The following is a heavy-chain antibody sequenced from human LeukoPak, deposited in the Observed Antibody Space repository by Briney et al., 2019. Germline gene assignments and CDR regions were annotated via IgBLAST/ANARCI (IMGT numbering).Heavy chain of an antibody. J-gene: IGHJ6*03. V-gene: IGHV3-21*01. CDR3: ARGAVRGVMDYYYMDV. D-gene: IGHD3-10*01. CDR2: ISSSSSYI. CDR1: SFTFSSYS. Sequence: GRSLRLSCAASSFTFSSYSMTSVRHAPGKGLEWVSSISSSSSYIYYADSVKGRFTISRDNAKNSLYLQMNSMRAEETAVYYCARGAVRGVMDYYYMDVWGKGTTVTVSS.